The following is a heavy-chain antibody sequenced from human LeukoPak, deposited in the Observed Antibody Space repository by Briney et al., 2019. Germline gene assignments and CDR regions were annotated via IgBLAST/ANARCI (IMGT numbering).Heavy chain of an antibody. CDR3: ARGRFSYYYDSSGYYGLDY. J-gene: IGHJ4*02. V-gene: IGHV4-30-2*01. CDR2: IYHSGST. CDR1: GGSISSGGYS. D-gene: IGHD3-22*01. Sequence: PSETLSLTCAVSGGSISSGGYSWSWIRQPPGKGLEWIGYIYHSGSTYNPSLKSRVTISVDRSKNQFSLKLSSVTAADAAVYYCARGRFSYYYDSSGYYGLDYWGQGTLVTVSS.